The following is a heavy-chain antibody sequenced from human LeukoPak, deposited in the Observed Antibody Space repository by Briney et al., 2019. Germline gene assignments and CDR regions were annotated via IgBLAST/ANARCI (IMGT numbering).Heavy chain of an antibody. D-gene: IGHD3-9*01. Sequence: PGGSLRFSCAASGFTFSSYSMNWVRQAPGKGLEWVSYISSSSSTIYYADSVKGRFTISRDNAKNSLYLQMNSLRAEDTAVYYCARDFDYYTDYWGQGTLVTVSS. V-gene: IGHV3-48*01. CDR3: ARDFDYYTDY. CDR2: ISSSSSTI. CDR1: GFTFSSYS. J-gene: IGHJ4*02.